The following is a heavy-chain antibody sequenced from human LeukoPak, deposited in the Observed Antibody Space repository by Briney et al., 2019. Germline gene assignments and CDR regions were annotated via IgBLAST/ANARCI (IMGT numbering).Heavy chain of an antibody. J-gene: IGHJ4*02. CDR2: INSDESTT. CDR1: GFTFSNYW. V-gene: IGHV3-74*01. Sequence: GGSLRLSCAASGFTFSNYWMHLVRQAPGERLLLVSHINSDESTTTYADSVKGRFLISRYNAKNKLFLQMNSLRAEDTAVYYCARDGGFCTNGVCFFDYWGQGTLVTVSS. D-gene: IGHD2-8*01. CDR3: ARDGGFCTNGVCFFDY.